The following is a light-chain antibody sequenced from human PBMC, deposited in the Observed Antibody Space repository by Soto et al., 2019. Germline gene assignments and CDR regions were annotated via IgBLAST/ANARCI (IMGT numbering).Light chain of an antibody. CDR3: QQLKKYPLS. CDR1: QDISSY. CDR2: AAS. Sequence: PLTQSPSSLSASIGDRVTITCRASQDISSYLAWYRQKAGKAPELLIEAASTLQSGVPSRFSGSGSGTDFALTISSLQPEDFATYYCQQLKKYPLSFGGGTKVEIK. J-gene: IGKJ4*01. V-gene: IGKV1-9*01.